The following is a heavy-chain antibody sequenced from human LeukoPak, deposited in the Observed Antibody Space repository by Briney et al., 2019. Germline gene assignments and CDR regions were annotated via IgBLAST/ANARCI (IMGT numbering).Heavy chain of an antibody. CDR2: IRYDGSNK. V-gene: IGHV3-30*02. Sequence: GGFLRLSCAAAGFTFSSYGMHWVRQAPGKGLEWVAFIRYDGSNKYYADSVKGRFTISRDNSKNTLYLQMNSLRAEDTAVYYCAKDESWTVTNYMDVWGKGTTVTVSS. CDR3: AKDESWTVTNYMDV. CDR1: GFTFSSYG. D-gene: IGHD4-11*01. J-gene: IGHJ6*03.